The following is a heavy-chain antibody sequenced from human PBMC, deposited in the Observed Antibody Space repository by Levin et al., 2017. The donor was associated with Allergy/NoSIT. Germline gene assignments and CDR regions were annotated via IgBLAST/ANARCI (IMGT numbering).Heavy chain of an antibody. CDR3: ARQGWIQLWFLDY. V-gene: IGHV3-30-3*01. CDR1: GFTFSSYT. CDR2: ISLDGSNK. D-gene: IGHD5-18*01. Sequence: LSLTCAASGFTFSSYTMQWVRQAPGKGLEWVAVISLDGSNKYYADSVKGRFTISRDNAKNTLYLQMNSLRAEDTAMYYCARQGWIQLWFLDYWGQGTLVTVSS. J-gene: IGHJ4*02.